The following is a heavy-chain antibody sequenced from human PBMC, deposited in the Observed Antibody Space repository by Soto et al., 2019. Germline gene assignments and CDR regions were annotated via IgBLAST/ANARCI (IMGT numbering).Heavy chain of an antibody. Sequence: SETLSLTCTVSGDSITNSNYYWGWFRQPPGKGLEWIGSIHYTGSTIYNPSLKSRLTMAVDTTNNQFSLQLTSVTAADTAVYFCAREDDGGDRDYYGLDVWGQGTTVTVS. CDR2: IHYTGST. V-gene: IGHV4-39*07. CDR3: AREDDGGDRDYYGLDV. D-gene: IGHD2-21*02. CDR1: GDSITNSNYY. J-gene: IGHJ6*02.